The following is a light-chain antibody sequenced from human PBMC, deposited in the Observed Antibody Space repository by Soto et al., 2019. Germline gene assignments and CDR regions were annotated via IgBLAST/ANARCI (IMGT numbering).Light chain of an antibody. CDR2: EDI. J-gene: IGLJ2*01. Sequence: QSALTQPASVSGSPGQSITISCTGTSSDVGSYNLVSWYQQHPGKAPKLMIYEDIERPSGVSNRFSGSKSGNTASLTISGLQTEDEADYYCCSYAGGTSVVFGGGTKLPS. CDR3: CSYAGGTSVV. V-gene: IGLV2-23*01. CDR1: SSDVGSYNL.